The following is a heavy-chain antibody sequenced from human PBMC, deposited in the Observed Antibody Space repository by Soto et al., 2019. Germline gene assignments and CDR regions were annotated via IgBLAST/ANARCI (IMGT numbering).Heavy chain of an antibody. CDR2: ISSSGSTI. CDR3: AILLYYYYGMDV. Sequence: GGSLRLSCAASGFTFSSYEMNWVRQAPGKGLEWVSYISSSGSTIYYADSVKGRFTISRDNAKNSLYLQMNSLRAEDTAVYYCAILLYYYYGMDVWGQGTTVTAP. J-gene: IGHJ6*02. D-gene: IGHD1-26*01. V-gene: IGHV3-48*03. CDR1: GFTFSSYE.